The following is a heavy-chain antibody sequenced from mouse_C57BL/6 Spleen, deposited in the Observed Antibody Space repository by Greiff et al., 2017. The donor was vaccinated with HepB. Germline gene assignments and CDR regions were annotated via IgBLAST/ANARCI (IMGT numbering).Heavy chain of an antibody. Sequence: VQLQESGPELVKPGASVKISCKASVYAFSSSWMNWVKQRPGKGLEWIGRIYPGDGDTNYNGKFKGKATLTADKSSSTAYMQLSSLTSEDSAVYFCASGAYYSNYEGFAYWGQGTLVTVSA. D-gene: IGHD2-5*01. CDR2: IYPGDGDT. CDR1: VYAFSSSW. J-gene: IGHJ3*01. CDR3: ASGAYYSNYEGFAY. V-gene: IGHV1-82*01.